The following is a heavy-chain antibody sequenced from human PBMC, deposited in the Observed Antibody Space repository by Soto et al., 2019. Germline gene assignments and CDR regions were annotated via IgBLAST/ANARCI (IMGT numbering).Heavy chain of an antibody. V-gene: IGHV1-8*01. J-gene: IGHJ6*02. CDR3: ARMIWDCTTTSCSDYYYGLDV. D-gene: IGHD2-2*01. Sequence: VASVKVSCKASGYTFTSYDINWVRQATGQVLEWMGWVTPNSGNTGYAQKFQGRVTMTRSTSMSTAYMELSSLKSEDTAVYYCARMIWDCTTTSCSDYYYGLDVWGQGTTVTVSS. CDR1: GYTFTSYD. CDR2: VTPNSGNT.